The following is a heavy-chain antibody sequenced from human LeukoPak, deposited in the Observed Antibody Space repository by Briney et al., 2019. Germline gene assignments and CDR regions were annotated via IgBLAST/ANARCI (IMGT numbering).Heavy chain of an antibody. J-gene: IGHJ5*02. D-gene: IGHD2-2*01. Sequence: SVKVSCKASGGTFSSYAISWVRQAPGQGLEWMGGIIPIFGTANYAQKFQGRVTITADESTSTAYMELSSLRSEDTAVYYCARLRNIVVVPAAINTPNWFDPWGQGTLATVSS. CDR1: GGTFSSYA. CDR2: IIPIFGTA. CDR3: ARLRNIVVVPAAINTPNWFDP. V-gene: IGHV1-69*13.